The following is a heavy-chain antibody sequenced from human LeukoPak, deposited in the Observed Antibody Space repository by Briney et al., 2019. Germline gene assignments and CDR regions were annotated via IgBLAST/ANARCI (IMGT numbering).Heavy chain of an antibody. J-gene: IGHJ3*02. V-gene: IGHV3-30*02. CDR3: AREPDSSGRSGAFDI. CDR1: GFTFSSYG. D-gene: IGHD3-22*01. CDR2: IRYDGSNK. Sequence: PGGSLRLSCAASGFTFSSYGMHWVRQAPGKGLEWVAFIRYDGSNKYYADSVKGRFTISRDNSKNTLYLQMNSLRAEDTAVYYCAREPDSSGRSGAFDIWGQGTMVTVSS.